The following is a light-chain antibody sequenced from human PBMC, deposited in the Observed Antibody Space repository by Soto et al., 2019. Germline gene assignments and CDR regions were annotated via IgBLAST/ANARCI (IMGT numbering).Light chain of an antibody. V-gene: IGLV1-51*01. CDR2: DNN. CDR1: SSNIGHNY. Sequence: QSVLTQPPSVSAAPGQKVTISCSGSSSNIGHNYVCRYQQLPGTAPKLLIYDNNKRPSGIPDRFSGSKSGTSATLGITGLQTGDEADYYCGTWDSRLSVGVFGGGTKLTVL. CDR3: GTWDSRLSVGV. J-gene: IGLJ2*01.